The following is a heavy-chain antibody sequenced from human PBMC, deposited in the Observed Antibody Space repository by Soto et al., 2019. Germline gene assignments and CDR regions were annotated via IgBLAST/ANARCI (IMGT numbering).Heavy chain of an antibody. D-gene: IGHD3-16*02. Sequence: GGSLRLSCAASGFTFSSYGMHWVRQAPGKGLEWVAVIWYDGSNKYYADSVKGRFTISRDNSKNTLYLQMNSLRAEDTAVYYCASSIMITFGGVIAQAHDAFDIWGQGTMVTVSS. CDR2: IWYDGSNK. CDR3: ASSIMITFGGVIAQAHDAFDI. V-gene: IGHV3-33*01. CDR1: GFTFSSYG. J-gene: IGHJ3*02.